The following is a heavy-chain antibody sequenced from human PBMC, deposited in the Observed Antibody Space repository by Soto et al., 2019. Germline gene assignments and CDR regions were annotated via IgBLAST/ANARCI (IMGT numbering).Heavy chain of an antibody. D-gene: IGHD4-17*01. CDR1: GGSISSFY. J-gene: IGHJ5*02. V-gene: IGHV4-59*01. CDR2: IFYTGST. Sequence: PSETLSLTCIVSGGSISSFYWGWIRQPPEKGLEWIGNIFYTGSTGYNPSLKSRVTMSLDTSKNQFSLKLRSVTSADTAVYYCARVGDPNWFDPWGQGTLVTVSS. CDR3: ARVGDPNWFDP.